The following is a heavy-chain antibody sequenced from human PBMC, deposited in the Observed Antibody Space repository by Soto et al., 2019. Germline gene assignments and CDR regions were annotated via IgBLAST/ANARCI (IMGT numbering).Heavy chain of an antibody. CDR2: ISGSGGST. J-gene: IGHJ6*04. D-gene: IGHD2-2*01. V-gene: IGHV3-23*01. CDR3: AKGCLLDGPHYYGMDV. Sequence: GGSLRLSCAASGFTFSSYAMSWVRQAPGKGLEWVSAISGSGGSTYYADSVKGRFTISRDNSKNPLYLQMNSLRAEDTAVFYCAKGCLLDGPHYYGMDVRGKGPTVTVSS. CDR1: GFTFSSYA.